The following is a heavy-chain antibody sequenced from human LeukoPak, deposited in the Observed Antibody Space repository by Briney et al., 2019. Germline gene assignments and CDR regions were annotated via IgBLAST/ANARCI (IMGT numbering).Heavy chain of an antibody. D-gene: IGHD6-19*01. J-gene: IGHJ4*02. CDR1: GYTFTSYD. V-gene: IGHV1-24*01. CDR2: FDPEDGET. Sequence: ASVKVSCKASGYTFTSYDINWVRQAPGKGLEWMGGFDPEDGETIYAQKFQGRVTMTEDTSTDTAYMELSSLRSEDTAVYYCARVGGSGWYYWGQGTLVTVSS. CDR3: ARVGGSGWYY.